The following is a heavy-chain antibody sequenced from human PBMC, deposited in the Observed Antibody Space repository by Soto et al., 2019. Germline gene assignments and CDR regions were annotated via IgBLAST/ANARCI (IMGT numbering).Heavy chain of an antibody. D-gene: IGHD3-3*01. Sequence: ASVKVSCKASGYTFTSYAMHWVRQAPGQRLEWMGWINAGNGNTKYSQKFQGRVTITRDTSASTAYMELSSLRSEDTAVYYCARGLSPLSPYSALSSAYSNCFDTWGQGTLVTVSS. CDR2: INAGNGNT. CDR1: GYTFTSYA. V-gene: IGHV1-3*01. CDR3: ARGLSPLSPYSALSSAYSNCFDT. J-gene: IGHJ5*02.